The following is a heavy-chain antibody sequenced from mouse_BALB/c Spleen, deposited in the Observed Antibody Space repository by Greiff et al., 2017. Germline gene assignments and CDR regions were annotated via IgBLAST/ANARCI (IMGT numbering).Heavy chain of an antibody. CDR3: ARPLYDGYYSYAMDY. V-gene: IGHV8-8*01. J-gene: IGHJ4*01. CDR2: IWWNDDK. Sequence: QVTLKESGPGILQPSQTLSLTCSFSGFSLSTSGMSVGWIRQPSGKGLEWLAHIWWNDDKYYNPALKSRLTISKDTSNNQVFLKIASVVTADTATYYCARPLYDGYYSYAMDYWGQGTSVTVSS. CDR1: GFSLSTSGMS. D-gene: IGHD2-3*01.